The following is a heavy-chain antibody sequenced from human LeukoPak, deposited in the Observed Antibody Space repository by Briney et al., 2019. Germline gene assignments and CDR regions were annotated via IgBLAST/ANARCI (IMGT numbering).Heavy chain of an antibody. D-gene: IGHD2-15*01. V-gene: IGHV1-8*01. CDR3: AATIAATPVGLDY. CDR1: VYTFTSYD. Sequence: RTSVKVSCKASVYTFTSYDINCVRQATGQGLEWVGWMNPNSGNTGYAQKFQGRVTMIRNTSISTAYMELSSLRSEDTAVYYCAATIAATPVGLDYWGQGTLVTVSS. J-gene: IGHJ4*02. CDR2: MNPNSGNT.